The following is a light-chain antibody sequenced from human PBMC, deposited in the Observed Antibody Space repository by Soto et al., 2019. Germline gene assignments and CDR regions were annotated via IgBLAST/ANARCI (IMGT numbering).Light chain of an antibody. CDR2: DAS. V-gene: IGKV1-33*01. CDR1: QNINNY. J-gene: IGKJ1*01. Sequence: DIQMTQSPASLSASVGDRVTITCQASQNINNYLNWYQQKPGRATKRLIYDASNLEAGVPARFRGSGSGTEFTLTISSLQPDDFATYYCQQYMSYSFGQGTKVDIK. CDR3: QQYMSYS.